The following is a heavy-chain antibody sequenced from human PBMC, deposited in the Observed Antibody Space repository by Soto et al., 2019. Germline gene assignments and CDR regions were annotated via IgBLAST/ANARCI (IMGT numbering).Heavy chain of an antibody. CDR3: ARVTAVAGTVYYGMDV. D-gene: IGHD6-19*01. CDR2: INAGNGNT. J-gene: IGHJ6*02. V-gene: IGHV1-3*01. CDR1: GYTFTSYA. Sequence: GASVKVSCKASGYTFTSYAMHWVRQAPGQRLEWMGWINAGNGNTKYSQKFQGRVTITRDTSESTAYVQMSSLRSEDTAVYYCARVTAVAGTVYYGMDVWGQGTTVTVSS.